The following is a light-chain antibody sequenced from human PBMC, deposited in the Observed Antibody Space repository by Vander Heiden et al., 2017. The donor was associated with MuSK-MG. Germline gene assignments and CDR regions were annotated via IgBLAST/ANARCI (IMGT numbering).Light chain of an antibody. V-gene: IGKV1-39*01. CDR1: QFIRTS. CDR3: QQTDSTPLT. CDR2: ASS. Sequence: DIQMTQSPSSLSASVGDRVTITCRASQFIRTSLNWYQQRPGKAPNLLIYASSSLQSGVPSRFSGSGSGTDFTLSISRLQPEDFATYYCQQTDSTPLTFGGGTKVDI. J-gene: IGKJ4*01.